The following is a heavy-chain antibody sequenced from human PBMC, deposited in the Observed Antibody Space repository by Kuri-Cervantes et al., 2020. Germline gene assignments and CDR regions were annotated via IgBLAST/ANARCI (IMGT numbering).Heavy chain of an antibody. CDR3: AKVKQGYLLDY. CDR1: GFTFSTYG. V-gene: IGHV3-30*02. Sequence: GESLKISCAASGFTFSTYGMHWVRQAPGKGLEWVAFIRYDGSNQYYPDSVKGRFTISRDTSKNSLYLQMSSLRTEDTAFYYCAKVKQGYLLDYWGQVTLVTVSS. D-gene: IGHD5-12*01. CDR2: IRYDGSNQ. J-gene: IGHJ4*02.